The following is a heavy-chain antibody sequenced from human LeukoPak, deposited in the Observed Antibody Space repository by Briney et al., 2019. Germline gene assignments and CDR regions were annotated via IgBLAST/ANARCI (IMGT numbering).Heavy chain of an antibody. V-gene: IGHV4-39*01. D-gene: IGHD2-2*01. CDR2: IYYSGST. CDR1: GGSISSSSYY. J-gene: IGHJ6*03. Sequence: SETLSLTCTVSGGSISSSSYYWGWIRQPPGKGLEWIGSIYYSGSTYYNPSLKSRATISVDTSKNQFSLKLSSVTAADTAVYYCARTVVPAAGLFLYYYYYMDVWGKGTTVTIFS. CDR3: ARTVVPAAGLFLYYYYYMDV.